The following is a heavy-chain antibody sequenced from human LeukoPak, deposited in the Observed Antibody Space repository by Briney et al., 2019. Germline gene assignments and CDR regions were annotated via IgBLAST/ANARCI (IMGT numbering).Heavy chain of an antibody. Sequence: PSETLSLTCTVSGGSISSGGYYWGWLRQHPGKGLEWIGYIYYSGSTYYNPPLKSRVTISVDTSKNQFSLKLSSVTAADTAVYYCARDRYTVVSWYFDLWGRGTLVTVSS. D-gene: IGHD4-23*01. CDR2: IYYSGST. CDR3: ARDRYTVVSWYFDL. J-gene: IGHJ2*01. V-gene: IGHV4-31*03. CDR1: GGSISSGGYY.